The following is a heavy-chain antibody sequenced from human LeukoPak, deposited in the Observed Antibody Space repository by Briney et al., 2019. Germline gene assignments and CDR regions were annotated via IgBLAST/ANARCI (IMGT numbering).Heavy chain of an antibody. CDR1: GGSISSYY. CDR3: ARDRISYGSGSYPKPHYYYGMDV. V-gene: IGHV4-59*01. CDR2: IYYSGST. D-gene: IGHD3-10*01. J-gene: IGHJ6*02. Sequence: PSETLSLTCTVSGGSISSYYWSWIRQPPGKGLEWIGYIYYSGSTNYNPSLKCRVTISVDTSKNQFSLKLSSVTAADTAVYYCARDRISYGSGSYPKPHYYYGMDVWGQGTTVTVSS.